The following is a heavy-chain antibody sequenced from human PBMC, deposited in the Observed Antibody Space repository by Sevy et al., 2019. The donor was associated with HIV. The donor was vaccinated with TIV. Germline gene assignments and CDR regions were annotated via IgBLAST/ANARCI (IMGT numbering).Heavy chain of an antibody. Sequence: SQTLSLTCAISGDSVSSNSAAWNWIRQSPSRGLEWLGRTYYRSKWYNDYAVSVKSRITINPDTSKNQFSLQLNSVTPEDTAVYYCARVRVAAVGATMDYYYMDVWCKGTTVTVSS. J-gene: IGHJ6*03. CDR3: ARVRVAAVGATMDYYYMDV. V-gene: IGHV6-1*01. D-gene: IGHD1-26*01. CDR1: GDSVSSNSAA. CDR2: TYYRSKWYN.